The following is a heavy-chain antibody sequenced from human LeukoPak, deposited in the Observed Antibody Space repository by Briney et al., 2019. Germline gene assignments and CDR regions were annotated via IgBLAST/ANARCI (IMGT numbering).Heavy chain of an antibody. V-gene: IGHV1-46*01. D-gene: IGHD5-12*01. CDR3: ARVGPTKWLRGGLNFFDY. J-gene: IGHJ4*02. Sequence: ASVKVSCKASGYTLTSYYMHWVRQAPGQGLEWMGIINPSGGSTSYAQKFQGRVTMTRDTSTSTVYMELSSLRSEDTAVYYWARVGPTKWLRGGLNFFDYWGQGTLVTVSS. CDR1: GYTLTSYY. CDR2: INPSGGST.